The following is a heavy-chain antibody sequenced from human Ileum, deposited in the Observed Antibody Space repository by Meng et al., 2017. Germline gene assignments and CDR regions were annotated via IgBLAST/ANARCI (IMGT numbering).Heavy chain of an antibody. CDR2: MNLGGSP. CDR3: AHIFDS. J-gene: IGHJ4*02. CDR1: GRSISSSDW. Sequence: QVQLQESGPGLVEPSGTLSLTCAVSGRSISSSDWWSWVRQPQGKGLEWIAEMNLGGSPNYNPSLKSRVTMSVDKSNDHLSLQLTSVTAADTAVYYCAHIFDSWGQGTLVTVSS. V-gene: IGHV4-4*02.